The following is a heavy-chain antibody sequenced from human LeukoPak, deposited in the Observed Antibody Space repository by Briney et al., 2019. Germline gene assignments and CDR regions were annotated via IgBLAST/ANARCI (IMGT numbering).Heavy chain of an antibody. V-gene: IGHV5-51*01. J-gene: IGHJ4*02. CDR1: GYSFTSYW. CDR2: IYPDDSDT. CDR3: ARLVDTTRADY. D-gene: IGHD5-18*01. Sequence: GESLKISCKASGYSFTSYWIGWVRQMPGKGLEWMGIIYPDDSDTRYSPSFQGQVTISADKSISTAYLLWSSLKASDTAMYYCARLVDTTRADYWGQGSLVTVSS.